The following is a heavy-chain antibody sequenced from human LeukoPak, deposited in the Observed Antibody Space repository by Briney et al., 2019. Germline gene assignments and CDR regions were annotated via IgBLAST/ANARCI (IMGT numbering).Heavy chain of an antibody. D-gene: IGHD3-10*01. CDR3: ARETRGDYYGSGTPSWFDP. CDR1: GGSISSYY. V-gene: IGHV4-59*12. CDR2: IYYSGST. J-gene: IGHJ5*02. Sequence: PSETLSLTCTVSGGSISSYYWSWIRQPPGKGLEWIGYIYYSGSTYYNPSLKSRVTISVDTSKNQFSLKLSSVTAADTVVYYCARETRGDYYGSGTPSWFDPWGQGTLVTVSS.